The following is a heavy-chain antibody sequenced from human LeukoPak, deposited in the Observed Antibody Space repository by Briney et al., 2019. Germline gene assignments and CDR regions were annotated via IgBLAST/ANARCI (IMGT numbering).Heavy chain of an antibody. CDR2: IIPIFGTA. D-gene: IGHD3-22*01. CDR1: GYTFTSYG. CDR3: ASGFNYYDSSGYPFDY. Sequence: SVKVSCKASGYTFTSYGISWVRQAPGQGLEWMGGIIPIFGTANYAQKFQGRVTITADESTSTAYMELSSLRSEDTAVYYCASGFNYYDSSGYPFDYWGQGTLVTVSS. V-gene: IGHV1-69*13. J-gene: IGHJ4*02.